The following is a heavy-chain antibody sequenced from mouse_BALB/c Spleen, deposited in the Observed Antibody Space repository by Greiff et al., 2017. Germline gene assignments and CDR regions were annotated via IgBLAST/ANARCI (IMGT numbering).Heavy chain of an antibody. D-gene: IGHD2-1*01. J-gene: IGHJ2*01. CDR2: ISSGGSYT. Sequence: DVQLVESGGGLVKPGGSLKLSCAASGFTFSSYAMSWVRQTPEKRLEWVATISSGGSYTYYPDSVKGRFTISRDNAKNTLYLQMSRLRSEDTAMYYCARFYGNPYYFDYWGQGTTLTVSS. CDR3: ARFYGNPYYFDY. CDR1: GFTFSSYA. V-gene: IGHV5-9-3*01.